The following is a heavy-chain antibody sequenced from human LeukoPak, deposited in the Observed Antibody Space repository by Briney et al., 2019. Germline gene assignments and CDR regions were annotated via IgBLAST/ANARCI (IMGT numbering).Heavy chain of an antibody. Sequence: ASVKVSCKASGYTFTRHDINWVRQAAGQGLEWMGWMYPNSGNTGYAQKFEGRVTMTRNTSISTAYMELSSLSSKDTAVYYCAGGGSYTNYFYFDLWGRGTLVTVSS. CDR2: MYPNSGNT. V-gene: IGHV1-8*01. CDR1: GYTFTRHD. J-gene: IGHJ2*01. CDR3: AGGGSYTNYFYFDL. D-gene: IGHD1-26*01.